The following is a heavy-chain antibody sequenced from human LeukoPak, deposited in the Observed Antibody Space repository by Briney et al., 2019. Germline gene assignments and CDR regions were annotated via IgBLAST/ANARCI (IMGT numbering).Heavy chain of an antibody. V-gene: IGHV3-23*01. D-gene: IGHD4-17*01. CDR1: GFTFSSYA. CDR3: EKELRSQYFDY. J-gene: IGHJ4*02. CDR2: IGASGDTT. Sequence: GGSLRLSCAASGFTFSSYAMTWVRQAPGKGLEWVSGIGASGDTTNYADSVKGRFTISRDISKNTLYLQMNSLRAEDTAVYYCEKELRSQYFDYWGQGTLVTVSS.